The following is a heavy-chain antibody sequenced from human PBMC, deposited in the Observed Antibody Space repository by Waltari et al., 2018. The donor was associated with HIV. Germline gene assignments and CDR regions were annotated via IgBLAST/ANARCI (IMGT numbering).Heavy chain of an antibody. CDR1: GFTFTNYG. CDR3: VRGGGTWLYDMYYYQGMDV. D-gene: IGHD3-10*01. V-gene: IGHV1-18*01. CDR2: ITRYYGNI. J-gene: IGHJ6*02. Sequence: VQLVQSGPEMKKLGASVKISCRASGFTFTNYGISWVRRAPGHGLEWMGWITRYYGNINLTQKFKDRVPLTTEASTNPAYLELRGLSPDDTALYYCVRGGGTWLYDMYYYQGMDVWGRGTTVTVSS.